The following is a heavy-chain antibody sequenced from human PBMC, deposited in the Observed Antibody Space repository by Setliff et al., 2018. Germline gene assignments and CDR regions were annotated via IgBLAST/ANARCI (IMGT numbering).Heavy chain of an antibody. CDR1: GFTFSSYS. V-gene: IGHV3-74*01. D-gene: IGHD3-16*01. Sequence: GGSLRLSCAASGFTFSSYSMNWVRQAPGKGLVWVSRINIDGSSSNYADSVKGRFTISRDNAQNTLYLQMNSLRAEDTALYYCALFGDRDTFPIWGQGTMVTVSS. CDR3: ALFGDRDTFPI. J-gene: IGHJ3*02. CDR2: INIDGSSS.